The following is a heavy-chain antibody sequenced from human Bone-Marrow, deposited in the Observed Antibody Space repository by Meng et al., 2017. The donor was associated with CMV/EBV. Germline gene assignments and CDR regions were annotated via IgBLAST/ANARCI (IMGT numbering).Heavy chain of an antibody. Sequence: GESLKISCAASGFTFSSYSMNWVRQAPGKGLEWVSSISSSSSYIYYADSVKGRFTISRDNAKNSLYLQMNSLRAEDTAVYYCAREGAYCGGDCYSARWFDPWGQGTLVTFSS. D-gene: IGHD2-21*01. V-gene: IGHV3-21*01. J-gene: IGHJ5*02. CDR2: ISSSSSYI. CDR1: GFTFSSYS. CDR3: AREGAYCGGDCYSARWFDP.